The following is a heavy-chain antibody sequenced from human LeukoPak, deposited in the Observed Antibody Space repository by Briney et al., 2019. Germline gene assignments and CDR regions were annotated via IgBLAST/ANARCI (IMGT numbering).Heavy chain of an antibody. CDR3: ARERLYCSSTSCYSGGFDY. CDR1: GFTFSNYA. CDR2: ISDLGAST. D-gene: IGHD2-2*01. J-gene: IGHJ4*02. V-gene: IGHV3-23*01. Sequence: WGSLRLSCAASGFTFSNYAMNWVRQAPGKGLEWVSVISDLGASTYYADSVKGRFTISRDNSKNTLYLQMNSLRAEDTAVYYCARERLYCSSTSCYSGGFDYWGQGTLVTVSS.